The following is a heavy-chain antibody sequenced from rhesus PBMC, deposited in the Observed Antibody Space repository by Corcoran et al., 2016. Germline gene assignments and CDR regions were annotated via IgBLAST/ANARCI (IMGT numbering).Heavy chain of an antibody. V-gene: IGHV4-122*02. CDR2: ISASGST. J-gene: IGHJ4*01. CDR1: GGSISSSYYY. Sequence: QVQLQESGPGLVKPSETLSLTCAVSGGSISSSYYYWSWIRQAPGKGLEWIGYISASGSTSYNPSLKSRVTISIDTSKNQFSLKLSSVTAADTAVYYCARDSTIVVVKFWGQGVLVTVSS. D-gene: IGHD3-16*01. CDR3: ARDSTIVVVKF.